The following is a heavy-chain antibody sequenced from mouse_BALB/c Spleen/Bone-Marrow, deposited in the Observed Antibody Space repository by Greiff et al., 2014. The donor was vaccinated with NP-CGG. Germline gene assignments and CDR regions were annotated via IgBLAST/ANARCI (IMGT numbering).Heavy chain of an antibody. Sequence: VQLQQSGAELAKPGAPVKMSCKASGYTFTSYWMHWVKQRPGQGLEWIGNINPSTGYTEYNQKFKDKATLTADKSSSTAYMQLNSLTSEDSAVYYCARSYCKNVDYWGQGTTLTVSS. CDR3: ARSYCKNVDY. CDR2: INPSTGYT. J-gene: IGHJ2*01. V-gene: IGHV1-7*01. D-gene: IGHD6-5*01. CDR1: GYTFTSYW.